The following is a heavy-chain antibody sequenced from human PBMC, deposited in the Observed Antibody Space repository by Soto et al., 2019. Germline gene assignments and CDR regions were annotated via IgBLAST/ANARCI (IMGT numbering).Heavy chain of an antibody. CDR2: MNPNSGNT. CDR3: ARALPRIAAAGTVFGY. Sequence: ASVKVSCKASGYTFTSYYINWVREATGQGLEWMGWMNPNSGNTGYAQKFQGRVTMTRNTSISTAYMELSSLRSEDTAVYYCARALPRIAAAGTVFGYWGQGTLVTVSS. CDR1: GYTFTSYY. J-gene: IGHJ4*02. V-gene: IGHV1-8*01. D-gene: IGHD6-13*01.